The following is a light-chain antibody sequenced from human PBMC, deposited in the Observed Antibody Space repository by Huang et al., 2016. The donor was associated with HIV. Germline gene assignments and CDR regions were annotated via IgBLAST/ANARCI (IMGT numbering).Light chain of an antibody. V-gene: IGKV3-11*01. Sequence: EIVLTQSPPTLSWYPGEAVTLSCKASHNIDNHLAWYQYKPGQPPRLLIYDASTRVTGIPARFSGGGSGTLFTRTIDNLQADDFALYFCQQHTDRPTFGGGSKV. CDR2: DAS. J-gene: IGKJ4*01. CDR3: QQHTDRPT. CDR1: HNIDNH.